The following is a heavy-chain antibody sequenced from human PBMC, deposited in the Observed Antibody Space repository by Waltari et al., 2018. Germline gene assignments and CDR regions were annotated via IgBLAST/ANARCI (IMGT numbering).Heavy chain of an antibody. CDR1: GFTFSSYA. V-gene: IGHV3-30-3*01. J-gene: IGHJ6*02. CDR3: ARDQWEGIAVAGTDYYYYYGMDV. Sequence: QVQLVESGGGVVQPGRSLRLSCAASGFTFSSYAMHWVRQAPGKGLEWVAVISYDGSNKYYADSVKGRFTISRDNSKNTRYLQMNSLRAEDTAVYYCARDQWEGIAVAGTDYYYYYGMDVWGQGTTVTVSS. CDR2: ISYDGSNK. D-gene: IGHD6-19*01.